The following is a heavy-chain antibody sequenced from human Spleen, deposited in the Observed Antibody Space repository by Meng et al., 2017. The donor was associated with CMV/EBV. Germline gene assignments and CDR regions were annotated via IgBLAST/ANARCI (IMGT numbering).Heavy chain of an antibody. V-gene: IGHV3-30*04. D-gene: IGHD3-16*01. J-gene: IGHJ5*01. CDR1: GFTFSEFS. Sequence: GASLNISCAASGFTFSEFSMHWVRQAPGKGLVWVALISYHGKNEKYADSVKGRFTISRDYSKNTVSLQMSSLRPEDTAVYYCTRSPLGGESDSLGQGTLVTVSS. CDR2: ISYHGKNE. CDR3: TRSPLGGESDS.